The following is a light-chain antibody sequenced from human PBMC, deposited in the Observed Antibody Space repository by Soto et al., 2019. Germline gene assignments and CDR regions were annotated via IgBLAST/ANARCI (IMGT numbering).Light chain of an antibody. V-gene: IGKV3-11*01. CDR3: QQRSDWPST. CDR1: QSVGSY. J-gene: IGKJ4*01. CDR2: DAS. Sequence: EIVLTQSPATLSLSPGDRDTLSCRASQSVGSYLGWYQQRPGQAPRLLIYDASNRATGIPARFSGSGSGTDFTLTISSLEPEDFAVYYCQQRSDWPSTFGGVTKVEIK.